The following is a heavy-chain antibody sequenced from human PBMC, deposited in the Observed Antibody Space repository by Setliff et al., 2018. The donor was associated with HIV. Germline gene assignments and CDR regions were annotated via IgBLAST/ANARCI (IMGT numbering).Heavy chain of an antibody. D-gene: IGHD6-13*01. Sequence: GGSLRLSCAASGLTFGDFWMGWVRQAPGKGLEWVANIKKDGSEERYVDSVRGRFTVSRDNAKMSLYLQMNSLRAEDTAVYYCARVERETFGTFCHMGVWGKGTTVTVSS. J-gene: IGHJ6*03. CDR1: GLTFGDFW. V-gene: IGHV3-7*01. CDR3: ARVERETFGTFCHMGV. CDR2: IKKDGSEE.